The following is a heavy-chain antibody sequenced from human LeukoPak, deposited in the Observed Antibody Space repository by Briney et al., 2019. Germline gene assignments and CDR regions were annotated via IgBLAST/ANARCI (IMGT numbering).Heavy chain of an antibody. CDR1: GGTFISYA. D-gene: IGHD4/OR15-4a*01. CDR2: IIPIFGTA. J-gene: IGHJ4*02. Sequence: SVTVSFKASGGTFISYAISWVRQAPGQGREWMGGIIPIFGTANYAQKVQGRVTITADKSTSTPYMELSRLRSEGTAVYYCARRAGAYSHPYDYWGQGTLVTVSS. CDR3: ARRAGAYSHPYDY. V-gene: IGHV1-69*06.